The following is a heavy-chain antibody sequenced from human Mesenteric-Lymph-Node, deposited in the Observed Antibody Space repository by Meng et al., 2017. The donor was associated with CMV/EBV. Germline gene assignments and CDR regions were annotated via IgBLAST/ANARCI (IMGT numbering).Heavy chain of an antibody. CDR1: GGSISSYY. CDR2: IYYSGST. V-gene: IGHV4-59*01. Sequence: SETLSLTCTVSGGSISSYYWSWIRQPPGKGLEWIGYIYYSGSTNYNPFLKSRVTISVDTSKNQFSLKLSSVTAADTAVYYCARDFYGMDVWGQGTTVTVSS. CDR3: ARDFYGMDV. J-gene: IGHJ6*02.